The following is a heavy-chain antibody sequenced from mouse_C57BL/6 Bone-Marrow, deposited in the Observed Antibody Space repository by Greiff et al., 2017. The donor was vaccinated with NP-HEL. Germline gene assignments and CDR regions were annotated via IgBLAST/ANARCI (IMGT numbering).Heavy chain of an antibody. CDR3: ARWGLRDIDC. D-gene: IGHD2-13*01. Sequence: QVQLQQSGAELVRPGASVKVSCKASGYAFTNYWMEWVKQRPGQGLEWIGEIDPGGGGTNYNEKFKGKATLTADKSSSTAYMQLSSLTSEDSAVYFCARWGLRDIDCWGQRTSVTAAS. V-gene: IGHV1-54*01. CDR2: IDPGGGGT. J-gene: IGHJ4*01. CDR1: GYAFTNYW.